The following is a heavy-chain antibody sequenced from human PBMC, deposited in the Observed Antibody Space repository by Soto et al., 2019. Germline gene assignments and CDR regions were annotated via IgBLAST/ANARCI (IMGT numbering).Heavy chain of an antibody. D-gene: IGHD2-15*01. V-gene: IGHV3-30*03. CDR1: RLTFSNNG. CDR3: AREAGCSGTNCNVYFDY. Sequence: GGSLRLSCVASRLTFSNNGMHCVRQAPGKGLEWVAVISYESISTVYRDSVRGRFTISRDNSRNTLYLHMNSLTPEDTAVYYCAREAGCSGTNCNVYFDYWGLGTLVTVSS. CDR2: ISYESIST. J-gene: IGHJ4*01.